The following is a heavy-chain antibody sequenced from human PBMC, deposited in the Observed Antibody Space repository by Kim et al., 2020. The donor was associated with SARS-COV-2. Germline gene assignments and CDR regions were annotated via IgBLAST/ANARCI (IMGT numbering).Heavy chain of an antibody. Sequence: SETLSLTCAVYGGSFSGYYWSWIRQPPGKGLEWIGEINHSGSTNYNPSLKSRVTISVDTSKNQFSLKLSSVTAADTAVYYCARIIWFGEIWGQGTLVTVSS. CDR3: ARIIWFGEI. V-gene: IGHV4-34*01. CDR1: GGSFSGYY. J-gene: IGHJ4*02. D-gene: IGHD3-10*01. CDR2: INHSGST.